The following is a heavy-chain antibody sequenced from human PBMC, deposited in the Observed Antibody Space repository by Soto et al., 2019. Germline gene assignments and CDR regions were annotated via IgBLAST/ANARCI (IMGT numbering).Heavy chain of an antibody. CDR2: IYYSGST. CDR1: GGSISNYY. D-gene: IGHD3-10*01. J-gene: IGHJ4*02. V-gene: IGHV4-59*08. CDR3: ARRYGSSFDY. Sequence: SEILSLTCTVSGGSISNYYWSWIRQPPGKGLEWIGYIYYSGSTNYNPSLKSRVTISVDTSKNQFSLKLSSVTAADTAVYYCARRYGSSFDYWGQGTLVTVS.